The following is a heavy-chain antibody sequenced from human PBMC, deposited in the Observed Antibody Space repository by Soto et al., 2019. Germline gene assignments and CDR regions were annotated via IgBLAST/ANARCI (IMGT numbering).Heavy chain of an antibody. D-gene: IGHD1-1*01. V-gene: IGHV1-18*01. CDR1: GYAFTTYG. CDR2: ISAHNGNT. J-gene: IGHJ4*02. CDR3: ARGRYGDY. Sequence: QVHLVQSGAEVKKPGASVKVSCKGSGYAFTTYGITWVRQAPGQGLEWMGWISAHNGNTNHAQKLQGRVTVTRDTSTTTASMELRSLRSDDTAVYYCARGRYGDYWGQGALVTVSS.